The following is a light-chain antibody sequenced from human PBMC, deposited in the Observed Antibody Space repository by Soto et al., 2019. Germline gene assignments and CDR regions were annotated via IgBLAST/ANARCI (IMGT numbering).Light chain of an antibody. CDR1: QSVNSRY. V-gene: IGKV3-20*01. J-gene: IGKJ1*01. CDR3: GRCDSSPSRWT. CDR2: GAS. Sequence: EMVLTQSPGTLSLSPGERATLSCRTSQSVNSRYLAWYQHKPGQAPRLLIYGASNRATGIPDRFSGSASGTDFTLTISRLEPEDFAVYYCGRCDSSPSRWTFGQGTKVDI.